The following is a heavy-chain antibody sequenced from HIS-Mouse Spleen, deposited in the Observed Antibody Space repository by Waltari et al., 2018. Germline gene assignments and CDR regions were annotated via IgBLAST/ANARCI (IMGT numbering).Heavy chain of an antibody. V-gene: IGHV3-23*01. CDR1: GFTFSSYS. CDR3: AKRRTNWGAYFDY. J-gene: IGHJ4*02. Sequence: EVQLLESGGGLVQPGGSLRLSCAASGFTFSSYSMSWCRQAPGKGLEWVSAISGSGGSTYYADSVKGRFTISRDNSKNTLYLQMNSLRAEDTAVYYCAKRRTNWGAYFDYWGQGTLVTVSS. D-gene: IGHD7-27*01. CDR2: ISGSGGST.